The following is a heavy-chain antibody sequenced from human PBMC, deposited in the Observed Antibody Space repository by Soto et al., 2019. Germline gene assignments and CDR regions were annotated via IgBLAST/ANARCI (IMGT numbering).Heavy chain of an antibody. CDR2: IYYIGST. Sequence: QVQLQESGPGLVKPSQTLYLTCTVSGGSISSGGYYWNWIRQHPGKGLEWIGYIYYIGSTYYNTSLKSRVTISLDTSKNPFSLKLSSVTAADTAVYYCARSVFPWGQGTLVTVSS. CDR1: GGSISSGGYY. CDR3: ARSVFP. V-gene: IGHV4-31*03. J-gene: IGHJ5*02.